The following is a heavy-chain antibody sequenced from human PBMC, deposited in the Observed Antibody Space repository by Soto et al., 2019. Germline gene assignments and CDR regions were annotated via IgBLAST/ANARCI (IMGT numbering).Heavy chain of an antibody. CDR3: ARDPRHIVLMVYAIPRDYYGMDV. CDR2: MSYDGSNK. CDR1: GFTFSSYA. Sequence: QVQLVESGGGVVQPGRSLRLSCAASGFTFSSYAMHWVRQAPGKGLEWVAVMSYDGSNKYYADSVKGRFTISRDNSKNTLYLQMNSLRAEDTAVYYCARDPRHIVLMVYAIPRDYYGMDVWGQGTTVTVSS. J-gene: IGHJ6*02. V-gene: IGHV3-30-3*01. D-gene: IGHD2-8*01.